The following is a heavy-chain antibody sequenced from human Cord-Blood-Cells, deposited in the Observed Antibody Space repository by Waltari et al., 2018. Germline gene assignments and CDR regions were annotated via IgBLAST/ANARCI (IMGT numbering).Heavy chain of an antibody. CDR3: ARGLYSSSWYWYFDL. D-gene: IGHD6-13*01. CDR1: GGSFSGYY. CDR2: INHSGST. Sequence: QVQLQQWGAGLLKPSETLSLTCAVYGGSFSGYYWSWIRQPPGKGLEWIGEINHSGSTNDNPSLKSRVTISVDTSKNQFSLKLSSVTAADTAVYYCARGLYSSSWYWYFDLWGRGTLVTVSS. V-gene: IGHV4-34*01. J-gene: IGHJ2*01.